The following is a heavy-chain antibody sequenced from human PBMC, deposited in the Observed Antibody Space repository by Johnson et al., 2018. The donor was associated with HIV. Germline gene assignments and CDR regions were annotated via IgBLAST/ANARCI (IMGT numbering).Heavy chain of an antibody. V-gene: IGHV3-23*04. J-gene: IGHJ3*02. Sequence: VQLVESGGGLGQPGGSLRLSCAASGFTFSRYAMSLVRQVPGKGLEWVSAISGSGAITYYADSVKGRFTISRDNSKYTLYLQMNSLRAEDTAVYYCASIPPPKLDGAFDIWGQGTMVTVSS. CDR1: GFTFSRYA. CDR2: ISGSGAIT. CDR3: ASIPPPKLDGAFDI. D-gene: IGHD5-24*01.